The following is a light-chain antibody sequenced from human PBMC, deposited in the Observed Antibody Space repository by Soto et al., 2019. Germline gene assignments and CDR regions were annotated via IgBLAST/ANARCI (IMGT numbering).Light chain of an antibody. CDR2: GAS. CDR1: QSVTNNY. J-gene: IGKJ5*01. Sequence: EIVLTQSPGTLSLSPGERATLSCRASQSVTNNYLAWFQQKPGQAPRLLMYGASSRATGIPDRFSGSGSGTDFTLTISRLEPEDFALYYCQHYAGGSRITFGQGTRLEIK. CDR3: QHYAGGSRIT. V-gene: IGKV3-20*01.